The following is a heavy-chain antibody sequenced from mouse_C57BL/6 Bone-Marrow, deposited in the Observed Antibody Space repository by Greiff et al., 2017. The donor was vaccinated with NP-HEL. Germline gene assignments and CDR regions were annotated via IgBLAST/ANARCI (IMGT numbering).Heavy chain of an antibody. CDR2: ISDGGSYT. CDR3: ARDPCDY. V-gene: IGHV5-4*01. CDR1: GFTFSSYA. J-gene: IGHJ2*01. Sequence: EVQLVESGGGLVKPGGSLKLSCAASGFTFSSYAMSWVRQTPEKRLEWVATISDGGSYTYYPDNVKGRFTISRDNAKNNLYLQMSHLKSEDTAMYYCARDPCDYWCQGTTLTVSS.